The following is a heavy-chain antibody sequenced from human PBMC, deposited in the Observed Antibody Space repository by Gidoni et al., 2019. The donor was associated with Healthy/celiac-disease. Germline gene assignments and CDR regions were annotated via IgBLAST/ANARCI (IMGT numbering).Heavy chain of an antibody. Sequence: QVQLQESGPGLVKPSETLSLTCTVSGGSISSYYWSWIRQPPGKGREWIGYIYYSGSTNYNPPLKSRVTISVDTSKNQFSLKLSSVTAADTAVYYCARDIAAAGPSDYWGQGTLVTVSS. D-gene: IGHD6-13*01. CDR2: IYYSGST. V-gene: IGHV4-59*01. CDR3: ARDIAAAGPSDY. CDR1: GGSISSYY. J-gene: IGHJ4*02.